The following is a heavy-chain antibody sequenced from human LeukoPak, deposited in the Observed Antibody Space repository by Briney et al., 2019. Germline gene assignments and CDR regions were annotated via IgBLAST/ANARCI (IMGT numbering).Heavy chain of an antibody. CDR2: IYTSEST. CDR1: GASISSRSSY. CDR3: AREEISNPTNDY. J-gene: IGHJ4*02. D-gene: IGHD1-1*01. Sequence: PSETLSLTCTVSGASISSRSSYWSWIRQPAGKGLEWIGRIYTSESTYYNPSLKSRVTISVDTSKNQFSLKLRSVTAADTAVYFCAREEISNPTNDYWGQGTLVTVSS. V-gene: IGHV4-61*02.